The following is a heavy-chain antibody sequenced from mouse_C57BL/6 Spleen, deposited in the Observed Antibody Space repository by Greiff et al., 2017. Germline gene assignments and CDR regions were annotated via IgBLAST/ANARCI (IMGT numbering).Heavy chain of an antibody. V-gene: IGHV5-6*01. CDR2: ISSGGSYT. J-gene: IGHJ2*01. CDR3: ARHVHYYGSSLYYFDY. CDR1: GFTFSSYG. D-gene: IGHD1-1*01. Sequence: EVHLVESGGDLVKPGGSLKLSCAASGFTFSSYGMSWVRQTPDKRLEWVATISSGGSYTYYPDSVKGRFTISRDNAKNTLYLQMSSLKSEDTAMYYCARHVHYYGSSLYYFDYWGQGTTLTVSS.